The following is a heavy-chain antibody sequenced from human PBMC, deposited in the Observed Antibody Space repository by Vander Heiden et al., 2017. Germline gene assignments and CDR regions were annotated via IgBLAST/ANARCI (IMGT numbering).Heavy chain of an antibody. J-gene: IGHJ4*02. CDR3: ATLPYFYDSSTYGSFDF. Sequence: HVQLAQSGAEVRTPGAPVKVSCKVSGHIRTELSMHWVRQAPGKGLEWMGGFDPDDGETIYAQNLQGRVTTTEDTSTNTAYMELSSLRSEDTAVYYCATLPYFYDSSTYGSFDFWGQGTLVTVSS. CDR1: GHIRTELS. CDR2: FDPDDGET. D-gene: IGHD3-22*01. V-gene: IGHV1-24*01.